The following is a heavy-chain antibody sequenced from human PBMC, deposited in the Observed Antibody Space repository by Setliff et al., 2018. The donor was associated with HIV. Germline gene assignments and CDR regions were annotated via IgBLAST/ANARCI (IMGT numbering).Heavy chain of an antibody. CDR1: RSTFNSHT. Sequence: ASVKVSCKASRSTFNSHTINWVRQAPGQGLDWMGRIIPILGVANYAQRFQGKVTITADKSTSTAYMELTSLRFDDTAMYYCAQGAIRDSGSHITTRWGQGTLVTVSS. CDR2: IIPILGVA. CDR3: AQGAIRDSGSHITTR. D-gene: IGHD3-10*01. V-gene: IGHV1-69*02. J-gene: IGHJ4*02.